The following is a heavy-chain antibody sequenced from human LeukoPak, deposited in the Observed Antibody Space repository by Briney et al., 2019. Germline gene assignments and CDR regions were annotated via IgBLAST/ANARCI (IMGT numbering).Heavy chain of an antibody. CDR3: TRRVVLTRCSRCNWFDP. CDR1: GYTFNTYD. D-gene: IGHD2-2*01. J-gene: IGHJ5*02. CDR2: MNPDSAKT. V-gene: IGHV1-8*01. Sequence: ASVKVSRKASGYTFNTYDINWVRQATGHGLEWMGWMNPDSAKTGLAPKFQGRVTLTRDTSTNTAYLELSSLKYEDTAVYFCTRRVVLTRCSRCNWFDPWGQGTLVTVSS.